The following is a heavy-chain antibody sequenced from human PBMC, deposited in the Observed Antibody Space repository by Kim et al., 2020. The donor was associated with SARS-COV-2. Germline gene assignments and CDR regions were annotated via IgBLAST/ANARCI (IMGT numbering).Heavy chain of an antibody. V-gene: IGHV4-59*08. J-gene: IGHJ3*01. CDR3: ARQGDGGRAFDV. Sequence: SETLSLTCTLSGGSLSPYSWTWVRQSPGKALEWIGYMYYNGRINYNSSLKRRLTISLDASKNQVPLKLRYVTAEDTAVYFCARQGDGGRAFDVWGQGAMV. CDR2: MYYNGRI. D-gene: IGHD1-26*01. CDR1: GGSLSPYS.